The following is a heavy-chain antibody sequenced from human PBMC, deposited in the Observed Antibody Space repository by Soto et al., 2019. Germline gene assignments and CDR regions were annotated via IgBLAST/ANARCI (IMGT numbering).Heavy chain of an antibody. Sequence: PSETLSLTCAVYGGSFSGYYWTWIRQPPGKGLEWIGEINHSGSTNYNPSLKSRVTISVDTSKNQFSLKLGSVTAADTAVYYCASTPEGSSGYHLLRGGFDSWGQGTLVTVSS. V-gene: IGHV4-34*01. CDR1: GGSFSGYY. CDR3: ASTPEGSSGYHLLRGGFDS. CDR2: INHSGST. D-gene: IGHD3-22*01. J-gene: IGHJ4*02.